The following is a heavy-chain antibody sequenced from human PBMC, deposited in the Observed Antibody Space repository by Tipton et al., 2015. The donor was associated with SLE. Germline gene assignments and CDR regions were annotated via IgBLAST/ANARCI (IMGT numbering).Heavy chain of an antibody. J-gene: IGHJ4*02. CDR3: AIGVSVDY. V-gene: IGHV4-34*01. CDR2: INHSGST. D-gene: IGHD3-10*01. CDR1: GGSFSGYY. Sequence: TLSLTCAVYGGSFSGYYWSWIRQPPGKGLEWIGEINHSGSTNYIPSLKSRVTISVDTSKNQFSLKLSSVTAADTAVYYCAIGVSVDYWGQGSLVTVSS.